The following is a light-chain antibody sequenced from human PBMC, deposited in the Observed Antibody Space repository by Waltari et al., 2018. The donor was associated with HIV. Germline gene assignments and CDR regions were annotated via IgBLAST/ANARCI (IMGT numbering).Light chain of an antibody. V-gene: IGLV1-51*01. CDR3: GTWDSRLRAGV. Sequence: QSVLTQPPSVSAAPGQKVTISCSGGSSNIGKSSVYWYQQLPGTAPKLLIYYNAKRPSGIPDRFSGSKSGTSATLGITGLQTGDAADYYCGTWDSRLRAGVFGGGTKLTVL. J-gene: IGLJ2*01. CDR2: YNA. CDR1: SSNIGKSS.